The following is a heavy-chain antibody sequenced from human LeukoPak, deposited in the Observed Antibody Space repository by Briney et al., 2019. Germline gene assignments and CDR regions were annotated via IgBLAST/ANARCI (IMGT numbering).Heavy chain of an antibody. CDR3: AVGSSGPLFDY. J-gene: IGHJ4*02. D-gene: IGHD6-6*01. Sequence: PSQTLSLTCTVSGGSISSGSYYWSWIRQPAGKGLEWIGRIYTSGSTNYNPSLKSRVTISVDTSKNQFSLKLSSVTAADTAVYYCAVGSSGPLFDYWGQGTLVTVSS. CDR2: IYTSGST. CDR1: GGSISSGSYY. V-gene: IGHV4-61*02.